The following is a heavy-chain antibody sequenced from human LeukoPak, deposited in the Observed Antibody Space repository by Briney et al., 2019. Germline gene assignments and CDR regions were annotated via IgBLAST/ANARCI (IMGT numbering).Heavy chain of an antibody. Sequence: ASVKVSCKASGYTFTGYYMHWVRQAPGQGLEWMGWINPNSGGTNYAQKFQGRVTMTRDTSISTAYMELSRLRSDDTAVYYCARDDYSNPYYYYYGMDVWGQGTTATVSS. CDR3: ARDDYSNPYYYYYGMDV. CDR1: GYTFTGYY. V-gene: IGHV1-2*02. CDR2: INPNSGGT. D-gene: IGHD4-11*01. J-gene: IGHJ6*02.